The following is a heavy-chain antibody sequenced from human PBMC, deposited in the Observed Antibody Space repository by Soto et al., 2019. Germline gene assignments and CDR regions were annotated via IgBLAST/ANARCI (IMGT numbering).Heavy chain of an antibody. J-gene: IGHJ6*03. V-gene: IGHV1-18*01. D-gene: IGHD2-15*01. CDR1: GYTFTSYG. CDR2: ISAYNGNT. Sequence: QVQLVQSGAEVKKPGASVKVSCKASGYTFTSYGISWVRQAPGQGLEWMGWISAYNGNTNYAQKLQGRVTMTTDTSTSTAYMELRSLRSDDTAVYYCARGYCSGGGCYSGLFNYYYYYMDVWGKGTTVTVSS. CDR3: ARGYCSGGGCYSGLFNYYYYYMDV.